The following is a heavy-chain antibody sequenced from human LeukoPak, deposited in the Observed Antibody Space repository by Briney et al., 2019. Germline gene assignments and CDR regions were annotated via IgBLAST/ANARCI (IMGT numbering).Heavy chain of an antibody. J-gene: IGHJ3*02. D-gene: IGHD5-12*01. CDR2: TYYRSKWYN. CDR1: GDSVSSNSAV. Sequence: SRTLSLTCAISGDSVSSNSAVWNWPRQSPSRGLEWLGRTYYRSKWYNDYAVTVKSRITVNPDTSKNQFSLQLNSVTPEDTAMYYCARDTGAAISVFDIWGQGTMVTVSS. V-gene: IGHV6-1*01. CDR3: ARDTGAAISVFDI.